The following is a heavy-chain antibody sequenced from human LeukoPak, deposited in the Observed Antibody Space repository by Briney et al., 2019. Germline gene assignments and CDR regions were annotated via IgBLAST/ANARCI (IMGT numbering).Heavy chain of an antibody. J-gene: IGHJ4*02. CDR3: ARGIGDYGADY. D-gene: IGHD4-17*01. V-gene: IGHV1-69*06. CDR2: IIPIFGTA. Sequence: XXXXGGTFXSYAISWVRQAPGQGLEWMGGIIPIFGTANYAQKFQGRVTITADKSTSTAYMEVSSLRSEDTAVYYCARGIGDYGADYWGQGTLVTVSS. CDR1: GGTFXSYA.